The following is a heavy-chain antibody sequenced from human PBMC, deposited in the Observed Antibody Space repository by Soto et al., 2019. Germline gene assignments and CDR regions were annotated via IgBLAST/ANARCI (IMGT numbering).Heavy chain of an antibody. CDR1: SHTLTTYG. CDR3: ARAGPPSYKLIYGWFER. Sequence: ASVKVSCKASSHTLTTYGISWVRQAPGQGLEWMGWISVYNGNINYAQKFQGRVTMTTDTSTNIAYMELRSLRSDDTAVYYCARAGPPSYKLIYGWFERLGQGTPVTVS. D-gene: IGHD1-1*01. CDR2: ISVYNGNI. J-gene: IGHJ5*02. V-gene: IGHV1-18*04.